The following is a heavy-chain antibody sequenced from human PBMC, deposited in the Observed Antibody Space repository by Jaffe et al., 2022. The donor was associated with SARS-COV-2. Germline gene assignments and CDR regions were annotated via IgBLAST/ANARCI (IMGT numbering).Heavy chain of an antibody. CDR3: AKERGYCDSSDCPSLTDH. CDR1: GFTFGSEA. Sequence: EVQLLESGGALVQPGGSLRLSCGASGFTFGSEAMTWVRQAPGKGLEWVSTITSSGDGTYYADSVKGRFTISRDNSKNTLYLQMDSLRADDTAIFYCAKERGYCDSSDCPSLTDHWGQGTLVTVSS. V-gene: IGHV3-23*01. D-gene: IGHD2-2*03. J-gene: IGHJ4*02. CDR2: ITSSGDGT.